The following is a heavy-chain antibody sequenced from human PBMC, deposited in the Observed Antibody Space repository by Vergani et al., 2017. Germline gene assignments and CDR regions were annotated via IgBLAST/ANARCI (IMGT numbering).Heavy chain of an antibody. CDR2: ISWNSGSI. J-gene: IGHJ6*02. Sequence: EVQLVESGGGLVQPGGSLRLSCAASGFTFSSYEMNWVRQAPGKGLEWVSGISWNSGSIGYADSVKGRFTISRDNAKNSLYLQMNSLRAEDTALYYCAKDIVGARTFYYYYGMDVWGQGTTVTVSS. D-gene: IGHD1-26*01. CDR3: AKDIVGARTFYYYYGMDV. V-gene: IGHV3-9*01. CDR1: GFTFSSYE.